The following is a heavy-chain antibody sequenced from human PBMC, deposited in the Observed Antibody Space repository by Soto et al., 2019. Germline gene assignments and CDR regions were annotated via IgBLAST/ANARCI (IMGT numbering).Heavy chain of an antibody. V-gene: IGHV4-34*01. CDR2: INHSGST. CDR3: ARHNYDSSGYYHYYYGMDV. CDR1: GGSGGSFSGCY. J-gene: IGHJ6*02. D-gene: IGHD3-22*01. Sequence: LETLPHTWAVYGGSGGSFSGCYWSWISQPPGKGLEWIGEINHSGSTNYNPSLKSRVTISVDTSKNQFSLKLSSVTAADTAVYYCARHNYDSSGYYHYYYGMDVWGQGTTVTVSS.